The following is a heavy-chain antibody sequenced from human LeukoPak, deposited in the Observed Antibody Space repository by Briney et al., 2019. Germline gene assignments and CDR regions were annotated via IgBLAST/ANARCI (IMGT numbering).Heavy chain of an antibody. CDR2: IYYSGST. D-gene: IGHD3-16*01. V-gene: IGHV4-30-4*01. CDR1: GGSISSGDYY. CDR3: ARWGGHYYFDY. Sequence: SETLPLTCTVSGGSISSGDYYWSWIRQPPGKGLKWIGYIYYSGSTYYNPSLKSRVTISVDTSKNQFSLKLSSVTAADTAVYYCARWGGHYYFDYWGQGTLVTISS. J-gene: IGHJ4*02.